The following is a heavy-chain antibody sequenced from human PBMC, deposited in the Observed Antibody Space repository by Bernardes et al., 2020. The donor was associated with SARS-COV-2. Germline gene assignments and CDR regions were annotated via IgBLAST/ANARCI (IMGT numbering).Heavy chain of an antibody. CDR2: TYYRSKWYN. CDR3: ARGKPVTTFYYYYGMDV. J-gene: IGHJ6*02. CDR1: GDSVSSNSAA. V-gene: IGHV6-1*01. Sequence: SQTLSLTCAISGDSVSSNSAAWNWIRQSPSRGLEWLGRTYYRSKWYNDYAVSVKSRITINPDTSKNQFSLQLNSVTPEDTAVYYCARGKPVTTFYYYYGMDVWGQGTTVTVSS. D-gene: IGHD4-4*01.